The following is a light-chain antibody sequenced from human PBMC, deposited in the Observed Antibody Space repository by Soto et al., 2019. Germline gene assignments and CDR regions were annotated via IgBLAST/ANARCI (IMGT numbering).Light chain of an antibody. CDR1: SSDVGGYNY. CDR3: SSYTTSSTPNWV. Sequence: ALTQPASVSGSPGQSITISCTGTSSDVGGYNYVSWYQQHPGKAPKLMIYEVSNRPSGVSNRFSGSKSGNTASLTISGLQAEDEADYYCSSYTTSSTPNWVFGGGTKLTVL. J-gene: IGLJ3*02. CDR2: EVS. V-gene: IGLV2-14*01.